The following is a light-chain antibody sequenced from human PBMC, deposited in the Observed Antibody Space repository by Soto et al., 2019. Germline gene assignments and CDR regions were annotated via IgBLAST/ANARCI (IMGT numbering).Light chain of an antibody. CDR3: QRFGSSPPKYT. J-gene: IGKJ2*01. Sequence: EVVLTQSPGTLSLSPGERATLSCRASQTVSSSHLAWYQQKPGQAPRLLIYGASDRATDIPDRFSGSGSGTDFTLTISRREPEDFAVYYCQRFGSSPPKYTFGQGTKLEIK. V-gene: IGKV3-20*01. CDR1: QTVSSSH. CDR2: GAS.